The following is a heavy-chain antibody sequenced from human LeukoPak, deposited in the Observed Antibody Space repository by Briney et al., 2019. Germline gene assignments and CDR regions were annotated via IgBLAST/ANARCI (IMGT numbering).Heavy chain of an antibody. CDR3: ARLGDDYVWGSGGH. CDR1: GYTFTGYY. V-gene: IGHV1-2*02. D-gene: IGHD3-16*01. CDR2: INPNSGGT. J-gene: IGHJ4*02. Sequence: VASVKVSCKASGYTFTGYYMHWVRQAPGQGLEWMGWINPNSGGTNYAQKFQGRVTMTRDTSISTAYMELSRLRSDDTAVYYCARLGDDYVWGSGGHWGQGTLVTVSS.